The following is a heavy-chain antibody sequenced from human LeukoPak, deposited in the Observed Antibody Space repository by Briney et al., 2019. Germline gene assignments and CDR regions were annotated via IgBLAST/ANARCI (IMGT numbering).Heavy chain of an antibody. D-gene: IGHD6-13*01. V-gene: IGHV7-4-1*02. CDR1: GYTFTSYA. J-gene: IGHJ3*02. CDR2: INTNTGNP. Sequence: GASVKVSCKASGYTFTSYAMNWVRQAPGQGLEWMGWINTNTGNPTYVQGFTGRFVFSLDTSVSTSYLQISSLKAEDTAVFYCARPSSSWPGDAFDIWGQGTMVTVSS. CDR3: ARPSSSWPGDAFDI.